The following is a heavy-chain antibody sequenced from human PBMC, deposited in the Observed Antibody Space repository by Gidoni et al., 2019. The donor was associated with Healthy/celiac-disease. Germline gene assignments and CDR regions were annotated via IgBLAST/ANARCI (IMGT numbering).Heavy chain of an antibody. CDR3: AKGVNSGSQKERAFDI. CDR1: GFTFDDYA. V-gene: IGHV3-9*01. D-gene: IGHD1-26*01. J-gene: IGHJ3*02. Sequence: EVQLVESGGGLVQPGRSLRLSCAASGFTFDDYAMHWVRQAPGKGLEWVSGISWNSGSIGYADSVKGRFTISRDNAKNSLYLQMNSLRAEDTALYYCAKGVNSGSQKERAFDIWGQGTMVTVSS. CDR2: ISWNSGSI.